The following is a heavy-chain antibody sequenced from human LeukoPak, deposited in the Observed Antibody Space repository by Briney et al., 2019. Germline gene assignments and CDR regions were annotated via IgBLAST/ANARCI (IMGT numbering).Heavy chain of an antibody. D-gene: IGHD3-10*01. CDR1: GFTFSSSV. CDR3: ARQRGGFGGNYYYYMDV. Sequence: PGRSLRLSCAASGFTFSSSVMHWVRQAPGKGLEWVAVIWFDGSNKYYADSVKGRFTISGDNSKNTLYLQMNSLRAEDTAVYYCARQRGGFGGNYYYYMDVWGKGTTVTVSS. CDR2: IWFDGSNK. J-gene: IGHJ6*03. V-gene: IGHV3-33*01.